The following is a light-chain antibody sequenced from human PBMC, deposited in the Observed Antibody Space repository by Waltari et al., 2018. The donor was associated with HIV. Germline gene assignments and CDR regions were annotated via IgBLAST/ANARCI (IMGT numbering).Light chain of an antibody. Sequence: QTVVTQAPSFSVSPGGTVTLTCGLSSGPVSTHYYPSWYQQTPGQAPRTLIYSTNTRSSGVPDRFSGSILGNKAALTITGAQADDESDYYCVLYMGSGIWVFGGGTKLTVL. J-gene: IGLJ3*02. CDR3: VLYMGSGIWV. CDR1: SGPVSTHYY. V-gene: IGLV8-61*01. CDR2: STN.